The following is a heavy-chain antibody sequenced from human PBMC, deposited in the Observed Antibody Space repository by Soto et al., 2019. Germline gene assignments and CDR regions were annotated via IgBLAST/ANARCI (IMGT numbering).Heavy chain of an antibody. D-gene: IGHD3-22*01. V-gene: IGHV4-39*01. CDR1: GGSISSSSYY. Sequence: PSETLSLTCTVSGGSISSSSYYWVWIRQRPGKGRDGNGNIYESGSTYYNPSLKIRVTISVDTSKNPLSLNLGSVTAADAAVSYCARRETYSYHSSGYVIFNWFDHWGQGTLVTVSS. CDR2: IYESGST. CDR3: ARRETYSYHSSGYVIFNWFDH. J-gene: IGHJ5*02.